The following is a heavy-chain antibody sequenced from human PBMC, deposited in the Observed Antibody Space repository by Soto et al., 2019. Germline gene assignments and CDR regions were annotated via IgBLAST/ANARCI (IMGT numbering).Heavy chain of an antibody. Sequence: PGGSLRLSCTGSGLTFVAYTMSWVREAPGKGLEWVGSIRSTAYGAPIEVAASVKDRFTISRDDSNGIAYLQMNSLKTEDAAIYYCTRIKEWLIRRRFHYFGMDVWGQGTTVTVSS. CDR3: TRIKEWLIRRRFHYFGMDV. V-gene: IGHV3-49*04. CDR1: GLTFVAYT. CDR2: IRSTAYGAPI. D-gene: IGHD6-19*01. J-gene: IGHJ6*02.